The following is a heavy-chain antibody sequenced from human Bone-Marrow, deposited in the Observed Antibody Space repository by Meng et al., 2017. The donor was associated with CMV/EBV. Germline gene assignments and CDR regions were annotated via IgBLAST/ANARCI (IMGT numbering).Heavy chain of an antibody. Sequence: GGSLRLSCVASGFTFISHAMTWVRQVPGKGLEWVSTVSATGGSTYYADSVKGRFTISRDNSKNTLYLQMDSPRVEDTALYYCAQDSNPRRPVRIDSWGQGTLVTVSS. CDR2: VSATGGST. CDR1: GFTFISHA. J-gene: IGHJ4*02. V-gene: IGHV3-23*01. CDR3: AQDSNPRRPVRIDS. D-gene: IGHD1-1*01.